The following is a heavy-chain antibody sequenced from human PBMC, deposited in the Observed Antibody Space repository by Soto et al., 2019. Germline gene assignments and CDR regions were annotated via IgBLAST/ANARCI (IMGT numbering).Heavy chain of an antibody. Sequence: QITLKESGPTVVKPTETLNLTCTFSGFSLTTSGVGVGWVRKSPGKAPEGLALISCDDDKRYSTSLNSRLIITTDTPNNQVFLTMANVDPPDTATYSCAHRVLRTVFGLVTTTAIYFDFWGPGTPVVVSS. J-gene: IGHJ4*02. V-gene: IGHV2-5*02. CDR2: ISCDDDK. D-gene: IGHD3-3*01. CDR3: AHRVLRTVFGLVTTTAIYFDF. CDR1: GFSLTTSGVG.